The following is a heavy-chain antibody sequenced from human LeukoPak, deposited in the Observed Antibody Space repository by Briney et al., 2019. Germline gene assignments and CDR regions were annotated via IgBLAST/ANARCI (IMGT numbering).Heavy chain of an antibody. CDR1: GFTFSRNS. V-gene: IGHV3-21*01. Sequence: GGSLRLSCAVSGFTFSRNSMNWVRQAPGKGLEWVSSISTSSSYIYYADSVKGRFTISRDNARNSLYLQMNSLRAEDTAVYYCARDPKKLLWFGELLSTNSYMDVWGKGTTVTISS. J-gene: IGHJ6*03. CDR2: ISTSSSYI. CDR3: ARDPKKLLWFGELLSTNSYMDV. D-gene: IGHD3-10*01.